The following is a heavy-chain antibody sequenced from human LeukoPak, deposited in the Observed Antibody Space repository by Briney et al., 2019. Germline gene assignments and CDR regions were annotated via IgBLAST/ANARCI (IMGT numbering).Heavy chain of an antibody. CDR3: AKELTIVRAFDI. D-gene: IGHD3-10*01. V-gene: IGHV3-30*18. Sequence: GRSLRLSCAASGFTFSSYGMHWVRQAPGKGLEWVAVISYDGSNKYYADSVKGRFTISRDNSKNTLYLQMNSLRAEDTAVYYCAKELTIVRAFDIWGQGTMVIVSS. CDR2: ISYDGSNK. J-gene: IGHJ3*02. CDR1: GFTFSSYG.